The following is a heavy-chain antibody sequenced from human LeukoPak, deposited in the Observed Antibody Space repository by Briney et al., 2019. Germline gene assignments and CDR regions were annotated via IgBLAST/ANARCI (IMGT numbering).Heavy chain of an antibody. D-gene: IGHD5-12*01. CDR3: ARDHSGYEVDY. V-gene: IGHV1-46*01. CDR2: INPSGGST. Sequence: GASVKVSCKATGYTFTSYYMHWVRQAPGQGLEWMGIINPSGGSTSYAQKFQGRVTMTRDTSTSTVYMELSSLRSEDTAVYYCARDHSGYEVDYWGQGTLVTVSS. CDR1: GYTFTSYY. J-gene: IGHJ4*02.